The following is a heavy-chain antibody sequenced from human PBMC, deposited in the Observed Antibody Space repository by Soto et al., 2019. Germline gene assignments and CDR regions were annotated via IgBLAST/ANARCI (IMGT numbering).Heavy chain of an antibody. Sequence: ASVKVSCKASGYTFSGYSITWVRQAPGQGLEWMGRISGYNGNTNYARTLRGRLTLTTDTSTSTAYMELRSLTSDDTAVYYCARDVFCGGAPACPDMDLWSQGTTVTVSS. CDR2: ISGYNGNT. J-gene: IGHJ6*02. V-gene: IGHV1-18*04. D-gene: IGHD2-21*01. CDR1: GYTFSGYS. CDR3: ARDVFCGGAPACPDMDL.